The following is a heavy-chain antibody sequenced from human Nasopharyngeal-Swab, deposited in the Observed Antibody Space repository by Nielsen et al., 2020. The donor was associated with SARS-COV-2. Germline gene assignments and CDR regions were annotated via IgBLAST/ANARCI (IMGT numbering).Heavy chain of an antibody. CDR1: GYTLTELS. CDR2: INPNSGGT. CDR3: ARVCSGGSCLDY. V-gene: IGHV1-2*04. D-gene: IGHD2-15*01. J-gene: IGHJ4*02. Sequence: ASVKVSCKVSGYTLTELSMHWVRQAPGKGLEWMGWINPNSGGTNYAQKFQGWVTMTRDTSISTAYMELSRLRSDDTAVYYCARVCSGGSCLDYWGQGTLVTVSS.